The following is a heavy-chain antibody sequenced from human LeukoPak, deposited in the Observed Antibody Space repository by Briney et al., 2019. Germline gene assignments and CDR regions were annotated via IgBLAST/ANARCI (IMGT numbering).Heavy chain of an antibody. J-gene: IGHJ4*02. CDR1: RGSISSYY. CDR2: IYYSGST. Sequence: SETLSLTCTVSRGSISSYYWCWIRQPPGKGLEWIGYIYYSGSTNYNPSLKSRVTISVDTSKNQFSLKLSSVTAADTAVYYCARVNGGNEGCDYWGQGTLVTVSS. V-gene: IGHV4-59*01. D-gene: IGHD4-23*01. CDR3: ARVNGGNEGCDY.